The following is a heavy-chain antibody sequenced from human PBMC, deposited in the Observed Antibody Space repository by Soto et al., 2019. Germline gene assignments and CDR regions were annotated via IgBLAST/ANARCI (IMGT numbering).Heavy chain of an antibody. CDR3: ARRLGYNRFDH. Sequence: QVQLVQSGAEVKKPGASVKVSCKASGYTFTTSDINWVRQATGQGLEWMGWMNPNSGNTGYAQKFQGRLTMTRHTAISTAYMELSGMRSEDTAVYYCARRLGYNRFDHWGQGTLVTVSS. V-gene: IGHV1-8*01. D-gene: IGHD5-12*01. CDR1: GYTFTTSD. J-gene: IGHJ4*02. CDR2: MNPNSGNT.